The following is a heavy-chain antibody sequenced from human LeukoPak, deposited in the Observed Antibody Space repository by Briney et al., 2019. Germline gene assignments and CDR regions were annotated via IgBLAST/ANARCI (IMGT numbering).Heavy chain of an antibody. CDR2: IYSGGST. CDR3: ARPRRGYVVTPPWGY. V-gene: IGHV3-66*02. D-gene: IGHD2-21*02. Sequence: GGSLRLSCAASGFTVSSNYMSWVRQAPGKGLEWVSVIYSGGSTYYADSVKGRCTISRDNSKNTLYLQMNSLRAEDTAVYYCARPRRGYVVTPPWGYWGQGTLVTVSS. CDR1: GFTVSSNY. J-gene: IGHJ4*02.